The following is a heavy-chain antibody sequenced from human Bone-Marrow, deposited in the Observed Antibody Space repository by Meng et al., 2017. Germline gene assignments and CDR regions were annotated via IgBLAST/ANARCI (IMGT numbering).Heavy chain of an antibody. Sequence: GSLRLSCTVSGGSISSYYWSWIRQPPGKGLEWIGYIYYSGSTNYNPSLKSRVTISVDTSKNQFSLKLSSVTAADTAVYYCARDYGGNYYFDYWGQGTLVTGSS. V-gene: IGHV4-59*01. D-gene: IGHD4-23*01. CDR2: IYYSGST. J-gene: IGHJ4*02. CDR1: GGSISSYY. CDR3: ARDYGGNYYFDY.